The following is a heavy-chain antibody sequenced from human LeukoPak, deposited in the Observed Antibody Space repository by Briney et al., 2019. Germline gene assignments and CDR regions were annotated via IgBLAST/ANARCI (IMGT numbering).Heavy chain of an antibody. CDR3: AKVNGPILTGKLDC. CDR1: GFTFSNIA. V-gene: IGHV3-23*01. D-gene: IGHD3-9*01. Sequence: QPGGSLRLSCAASGFTFSNIAMTWVRQAPGERLEWVSTISGSGENTYYADSLKGRFTISRDNSKNTVYLHMNSLRAEDTAVYYCAKVNGPILTGKLDCWGEGTLVTVSS. CDR2: ISGSGENT. J-gene: IGHJ4*02.